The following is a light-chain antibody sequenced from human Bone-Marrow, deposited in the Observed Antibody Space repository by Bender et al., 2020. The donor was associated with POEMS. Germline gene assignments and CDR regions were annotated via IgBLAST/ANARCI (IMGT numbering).Light chain of an antibody. J-gene: IGLJ2*01. CDR3: CSYAGTSTSVV. CDR1: NSDFGRYTF. V-gene: IGLV2-23*02. Sequence: QSALTQPASVSGSPGQSVTISCTATNSDFGRYTFVSWYQQHPGRAPKLLIFDVANRPSRVSDRFSGSKSGNTASLTISGLQAEDEADYYCCSYAGTSTSVVFGGGTKLTVL. CDR2: DVA.